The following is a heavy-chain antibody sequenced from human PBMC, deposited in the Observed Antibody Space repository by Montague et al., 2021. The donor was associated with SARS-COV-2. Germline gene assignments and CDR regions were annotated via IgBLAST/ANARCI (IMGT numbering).Heavy chain of an antibody. CDR1: GFTFSSYW. J-gene: IGHJ2*01. D-gene: IGHD6-19*01. CDR2: IEEDGSEK. CDR3: ARERQDSSGWSTYWYFDL. V-gene: IGHV3-7*01. Sequence: SLRLSCAASGFTFSSYWMSWVRHAPGKGLELLANIEEDGSEKYYMDSVKGRFTISRDNAKNSLSLQMNSLRAEDTAVYYCARERQDSSGWSTYWYFDLWGRGTLVTVPS.